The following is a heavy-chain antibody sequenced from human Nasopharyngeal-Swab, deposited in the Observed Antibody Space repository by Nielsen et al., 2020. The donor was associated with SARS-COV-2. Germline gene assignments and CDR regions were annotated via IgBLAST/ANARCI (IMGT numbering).Heavy chain of an antibody. Sequence: GSLKISCAASGFTFSSYSMNWVRQAPGKGLEWVSSISSSSSYIYYADSVKGRFTISRDNAKNSLYLQMNSLRAEDTAVYYCARDPRYGGYLYYYYGMDVWGQGTTVTVSS. CDR2: ISSSSSYI. V-gene: IGHV3-21*01. CDR1: GFTFSSYS. CDR3: ARDPRYGGYLYYYYGMDV. J-gene: IGHJ6*02. D-gene: IGHD5-12*01.